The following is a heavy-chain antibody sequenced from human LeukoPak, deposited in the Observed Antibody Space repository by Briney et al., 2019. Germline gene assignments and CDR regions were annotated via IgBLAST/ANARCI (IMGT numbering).Heavy chain of an antibody. D-gene: IGHD5-12*01. CDR3: ARDLVDIVATGYYYGMDV. CDR1: GGTFSSYA. V-gene: IGHV1-69*05. CDR2: IIPIFGTA. J-gene: IGHJ6*02. Sequence: GASVKVSCKASGGTFSSYAISWVRQAPGQGLEWMGGIIPIFGTANYAQKFQGRVTMTRDTSTSTVYMELSSLRSEDTAVYYCARDLVDIVATGYYYGMDVWGQGTTVTVSS.